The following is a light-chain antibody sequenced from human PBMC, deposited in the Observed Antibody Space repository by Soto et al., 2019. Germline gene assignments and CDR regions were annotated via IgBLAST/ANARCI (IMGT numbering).Light chain of an antibody. J-gene: IGKJ4*01. V-gene: IGKV1-27*01. CDR3: QKHNSAPLT. Sequence: DIQMTQSPSSLSASLGDLVTITCRASQGIGVDFAWFRQKPGYVPELLIYAASTLQSGVPSRFSGSGSGTDFTLTRSSLQPEDVATYYWQKHNSAPLTFGGGPMVELK. CDR2: AAS. CDR1: QGIGVD.